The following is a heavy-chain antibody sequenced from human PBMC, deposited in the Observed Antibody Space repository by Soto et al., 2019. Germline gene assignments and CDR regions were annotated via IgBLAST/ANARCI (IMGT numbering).Heavy chain of an antibody. D-gene: IGHD2-21*02. Sequence: ASVKVSCKASGYSFNSYGISWVRQAPGQGLEWMGWINACNGNTKYSQKFQGRVTLTRDTSASTAYMELSSLRSEDTAVYYCARSIVVVTALDYWGQGTLVTVSS. CDR1: GYSFNSYG. CDR2: INACNGNT. CDR3: ARSIVVVTALDY. J-gene: IGHJ4*02. V-gene: IGHV1-3*01.